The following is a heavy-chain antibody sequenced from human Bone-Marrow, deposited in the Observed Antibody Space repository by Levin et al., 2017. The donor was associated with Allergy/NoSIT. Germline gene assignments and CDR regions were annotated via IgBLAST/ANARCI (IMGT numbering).Heavy chain of an antibody. Sequence: GGSLRLSCAASGFSFSDSYMTWIRQAPGKGLEWVSYISSRGSYANYADSVKGRFTISRDNAKNSLSLQMKTLRGEDTAVSYCARTVGSGDCSGGSCSNWFDHWGQGTLVTVSS. CDR2: ISSRGSYA. D-gene: IGHD2-15*01. J-gene: IGHJ5*02. CDR3: ARTVGSGDCSGGSCSNWFDH. CDR1: GFSFSDSY. V-gene: IGHV3-11*03.